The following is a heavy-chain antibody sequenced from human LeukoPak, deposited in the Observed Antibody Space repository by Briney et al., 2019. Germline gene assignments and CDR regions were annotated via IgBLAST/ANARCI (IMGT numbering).Heavy chain of an antibody. Sequence: GASVNVSCKASGYTFTSYGMSWVRQAPGQGLEWMGWISAYNGNTKYAQKLQGRVTMTTDVSTSTAYMELRSLRSDDTAVYYCARDLSGWFSNYYYYMDIWGKGTTVSVSS. CDR1: GYTFTSYG. CDR3: ARDLSGWFSNYYYYMDI. V-gene: IGHV1-18*01. CDR2: ISAYNGNT. D-gene: IGHD6-19*01. J-gene: IGHJ6*03.